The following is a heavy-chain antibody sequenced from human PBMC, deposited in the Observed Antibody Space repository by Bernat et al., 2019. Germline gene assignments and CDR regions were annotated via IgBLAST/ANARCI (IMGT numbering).Heavy chain of an antibody. Sequence: QVQLVESGGGVVQPGRSLRLSCAASGFTFSDFGMHWVRQAPGKGLEWVAVVWFDGSKEYYADSVKGRFTISRDNSRNMVYLQMNNLRAEDTGVYYCARVRGSYLDYWGQGTLVTVSS. CDR2: VWFDGSKE. V-gene: IGHV3-33*01. CDR3: ARVRGSYLDY. J-gene: IGHJ4*02. D-gene: IGHD1-26*01. CDR1: GFTFSDFG.